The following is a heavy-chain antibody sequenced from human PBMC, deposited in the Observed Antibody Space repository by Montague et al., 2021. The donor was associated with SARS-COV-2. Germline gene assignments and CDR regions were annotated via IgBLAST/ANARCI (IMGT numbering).Heavy chain of an antibody. CDR3: ARHVYYETYDAFDI. CDR2: IYYTGGT. CDR1: GGSISSNNYY. D-gene: IGHD3-22*01. J-gene: IGHJ3*02. V-gene: IGHV4-39*01. Sequence: SETLSLTSTVSGGSISSNNYYWGWIRQPPGKGLEWIGSIYYTGGTYYXPSLKSRVTISVDTSKNQFSLKLTSVTAADTAVYYCARHVYYETYDAFDIWGQGTMVTVSS.